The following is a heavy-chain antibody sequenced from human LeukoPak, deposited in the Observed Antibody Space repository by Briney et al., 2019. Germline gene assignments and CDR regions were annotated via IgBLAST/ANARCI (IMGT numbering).Heavy chain of an antibody. J-gene: IGHJ4*02. CDR3: AKPPGYCSGTTCPLEN. CDR2: ISWNNDNI. CDR1: GFSFDDYA. D-gene: IGHD2-2*03. Sequence: GGSLRLSCAASGFSFDDYAMHWVRQAPGKGLEWISVISWNNDNIDYADSVKGRFTISRDNAKSSLYLQMNNLRLEDTALYYCAKPPGYCSGTTCPLENWGQGTLVTVSS. V-gene: IGHV3-9*01.